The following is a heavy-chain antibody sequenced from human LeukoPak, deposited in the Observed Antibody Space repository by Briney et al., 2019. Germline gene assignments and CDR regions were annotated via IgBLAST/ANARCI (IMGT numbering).Heavy chain of an antibody. Sequence: GGSLRLSCAASGFTFSSYSMNWVRQAPGKGLEWVSSISSSSSYIYYADSVKGRFTISRDNAKNSLYLQMNSLRAEDTAVYYCARVMVRGVILNWSDPWGQGTLVTVSS. V-gene: IGHV3-21*01. CDR1: GFTFSSYS. CDR2: ISSSSSYI. CDR3: ARVMVRGVILNWSDP. D-gene: IGHD3-10*01. J-gene: IGHJ5*02.